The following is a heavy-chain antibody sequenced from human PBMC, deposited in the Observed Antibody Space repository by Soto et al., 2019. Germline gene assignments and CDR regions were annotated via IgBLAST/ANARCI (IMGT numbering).Heavy chain of an antibody. J-gene: IGHJ4*02. CDR1: GFTFSSYG. D-gene: IGHD3-22*01. CDR2: IWYDGINK. Sequence: PGGSLRLSCAASGFTFSSYGMDWVRQSPGKGLEWVAVIWYDGINKYYADSVKGRFTISRDNSKNTLYLQMNSLRAEDTAVYYCARDRYYDSSGTPSRYFDYWGQGTPVTVSS. CDR3: ARDRYYDSSGTPSRYFDY. V-gene: IGHV3-33*01.